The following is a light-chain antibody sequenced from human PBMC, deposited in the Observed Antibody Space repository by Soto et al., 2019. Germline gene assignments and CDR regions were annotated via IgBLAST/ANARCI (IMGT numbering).Light chain of an antibody. CDR1: SSDVGGYNY. CDR3: TSYTSSSTYV. J-gene: IGLJ1*01. V-gene: IGLV2-14*01. Sequence: HSVLTQPASVSGSPGQSIAISCTGTSSDVGGYNYVSWYQQHPGKAPKLMIYDVSNRPSGVSDRFSGSKSGNTASLTISGLQAEDEADYYCTSYTSSSTYVFGTGTKLTVL. CDR2: DVS.